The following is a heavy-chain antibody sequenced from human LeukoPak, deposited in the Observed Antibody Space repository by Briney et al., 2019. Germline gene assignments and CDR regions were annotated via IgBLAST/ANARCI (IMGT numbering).Heavy chain of an antibody. CDR1: GFTFSSYW. J-gene: IGHJ4*02. CDR2: IKQDGSEK. V-gene: IGHV3-7*03. CDR3: AKARDSSGYLLSRFDY. D-gene: IGHD3-22*01. Sequence: PGGSLRLSCAASGFTFSSYWMSWVRQAPGKGLEWVANIKQDGSEKYYVDSVKGRFTISRDNAKNSLYLQMNSLRAEDTAVYYCAKARDSSGYLLSRFDYWGQGTLVTVSS.